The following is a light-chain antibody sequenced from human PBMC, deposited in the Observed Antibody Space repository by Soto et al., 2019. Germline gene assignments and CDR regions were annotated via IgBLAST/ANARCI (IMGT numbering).Light chain of an antibody. J-gene: IGLJ3*02. Sequence: QSALTQPASVSGSPGQAITISCAGIRGDVGKDKFVSWYQQHPGKVPQLIVYEVTKRPSGVSSRFSGSKSGSTASLTISALQAEYEADYFSCSYAGTIGGFMFGGGTKLTVL. CDR1: RGDVGKDKF. V-gene: IGLV2-23*02. CDR3: CSYAGTIGGFM. CDR2: EVT.